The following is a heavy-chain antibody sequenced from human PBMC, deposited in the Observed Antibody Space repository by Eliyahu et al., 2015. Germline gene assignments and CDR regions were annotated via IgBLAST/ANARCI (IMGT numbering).Heavy chain of an antibody. CDR3: AKAHRYGSGSSCDP. V-gene: IGHV3-23*04. CDR2: ISASGGTP. CDR1: GFXFNNYA. D-gene: IGHD3-10*01. Sequence: DVQLVESGKNLVHPGGSLRLSCVAXGFXFNNYAMSWVRQAPGKGLEWVAAISASGGTPYYADSVRGRFTISRDNSQNTLYLQMNSLRGDDTAVYYCAKAHRYGSGSSCDPWGQGTLVTVSS. J-gene: IGHJ5*02.